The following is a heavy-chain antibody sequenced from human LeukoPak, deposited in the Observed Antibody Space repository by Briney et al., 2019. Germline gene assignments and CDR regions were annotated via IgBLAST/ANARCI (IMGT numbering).Heavy chain of an antibody. V-gene: IGHV3-21*01. CDR3: AREEGGAGLYGFDI. CDR1: GFTFSSYS. J-gene: IGHJ3*02. Sequence: GALRLSCAASGFTFSSYSMNWVRQAPGEGLEWVSSISSSSDYIYYADSLKGRFTISRDNAKNSLYLQMNSLRAEDTAVYYCAREEGGAGLYGFDIWGQGTMVTVSS. CDR2: ISSSSDYI. D-gene: IGHD1-26*01.